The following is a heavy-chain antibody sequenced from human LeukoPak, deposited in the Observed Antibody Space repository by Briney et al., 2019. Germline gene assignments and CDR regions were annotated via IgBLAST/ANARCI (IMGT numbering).Heavy chain of an antibody. CDR2: ISSSGSTI. CDR1: GFTFNNAW. D-gene: IGHD2-2*02. J-gene: IGHJ4*02. V-gene: IGHV3-11*01. Sequence: GGSLRLSCAASGFTFNNAWMNWVRQAPGKGLEWVSYISSSGSTIYYADSVKGRFTISRDNAKNSLYLQMNSLRAEDTAVYYCARDINRYCSSTSCYIGIFDYWGQGTLVTVSS. CDR3: ARDINRYCSSTSCYIGIFDY.